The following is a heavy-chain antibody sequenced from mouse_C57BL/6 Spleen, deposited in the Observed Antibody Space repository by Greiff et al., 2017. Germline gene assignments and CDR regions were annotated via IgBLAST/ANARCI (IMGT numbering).Heavy chain of an antibody. CDR2: FHPSNDDT. J-gene: IGHJ2*01. V-gene: IGHV1-47*01. D-gene: IGHD1-1*01. CDR1: GYTFTTYP. Sequence: VQLQQSGAELVKPGASVKMSCTASGYTFTTYPIEWMKQNHGKSLEWIGNFHPSNDDTTYNEKFKGKATLTVEKSSSTVYMELSRLTSDDSAVYYCARSYDGSSPFFDYWGKGTTLTVSS. CDR3: ARSYDGSSPFFDY.